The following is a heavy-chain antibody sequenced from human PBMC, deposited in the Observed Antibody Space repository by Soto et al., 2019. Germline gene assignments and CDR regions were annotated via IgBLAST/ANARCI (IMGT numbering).Heavy chain of an antibody. D-gene: IGHD4-17*01. CDR2: IYHSGST. Sequence: LRRTLSLTCAVSGGSISSSNWWSWVRQPPGKGLEWIGEIYHSGSTNYNPSLKSRVTISADKSISTAYLRWSSLKASDTAMYYCARLEYGDRGYFDFWGQGALVTVSS. CDR1: GGSISSSNW. J-gene: IGHJ4*02. CDR3: ARLEYGDRGYFDF. V-gene: IGHV4-4*02.